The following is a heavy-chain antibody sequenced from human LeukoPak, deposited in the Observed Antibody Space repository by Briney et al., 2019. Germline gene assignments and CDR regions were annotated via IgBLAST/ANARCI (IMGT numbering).Heavy chain of an antibody. J-gene: IGHJ4*02. CDR1: GYTFTSYG. V-gene: IGHV1-18*01. CDR3: GRVGSYWAFDY. D-gene: IGHD1-26*01. Sequence: ASVKVSCKASGYTFTSYGISLVRQAPEQGLEWMGWISAYNGNTNYAQKLQGRVTMTTDTSTSTAYVELRSLRSDDTAVYYCGRVGSYWAFDYWGQGTLVTVSS. CDR2: ISAYNGNT.